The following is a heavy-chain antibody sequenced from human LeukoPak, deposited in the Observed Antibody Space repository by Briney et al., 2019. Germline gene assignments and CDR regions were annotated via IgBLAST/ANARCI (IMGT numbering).Heavy chain of an antibody. CDR2: INYSGST. Sequence: KASETLSLTCTVSGGSITNSYWNWIRQSPGKGLEWIGYINYSGSTNYNPSLKSRVTISVATSKNQFSLKLSSVTAADTAVYFCARDPLSTNDFDIWGQGTMVTVSS. V-gene: IGHV4-59*01. D-gene: IGHD1-1*01. CDR3: ARDPLSTNDFDI. J-gene: IGHJ3*02. CDR1: GGSITNSY.